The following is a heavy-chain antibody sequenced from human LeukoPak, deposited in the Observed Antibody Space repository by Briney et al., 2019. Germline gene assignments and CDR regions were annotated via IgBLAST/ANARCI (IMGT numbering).Heavy chain of an antibody. J-gene: IGHJ6*03. D-gene: IGHD1-14*01. V-gene: IGHV1-2*02. CDR3: ASTLTGLYYYYMDV. CDR1: GYTFTGYY. CDR2: INPNSGDT. Sequence: ASVKVSCKASGYTFTGYYMNWVRQAPGQGLEWMGWINPNSGDTNYAQKFQGRVTMTRDTSISTAYMELSSLRSEDTAVYYCASTLTGLYYYYMDVWGKGTTVTISS.